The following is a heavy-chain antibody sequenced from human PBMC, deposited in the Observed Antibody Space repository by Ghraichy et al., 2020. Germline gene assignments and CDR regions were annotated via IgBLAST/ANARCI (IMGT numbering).Heavy chain of an antibody. CDR2: IWYDGSNK. V-gene: IGHV3-33*08. CDR1: GFTFSSYG. D-gene: IGHD3-22*01. CDR3: ARDSSVTHYYDSSGYYYEYFQH. Sequence: GSLRLSCAASGFTFSSYGMHWVRQAPGKGLEWVAVIWYDGSNKYYADSVKGRFTISRDNSKNTLYLQMNSLRAEDTAVYYCARDSSVTHYYDSSGYYYEYFQHWGQGTLVTVSS. J-gene: IGHJ1*01.